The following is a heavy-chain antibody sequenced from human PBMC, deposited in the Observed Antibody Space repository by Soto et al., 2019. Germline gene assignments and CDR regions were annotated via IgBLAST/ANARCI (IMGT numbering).Heavy chain of an antibody. CDR3: TKGDNSPFQS. J-gene: IGHJ5*02. V-gene: IGHV5-51*01. CDR2: VYPSDSDV. D-gene: IGHD3-16*01. CDR1: GYRFTSSW. Sequence: PGESLKISCQVSGYRFTSSWIGWLRQMPGKVLEWLGNVYPSDSDVRYSPSFEGRVTISADNSINTAYLHLLNLKASDTAIYYCTKGDNSPFQSWGQGTRVNVSS.